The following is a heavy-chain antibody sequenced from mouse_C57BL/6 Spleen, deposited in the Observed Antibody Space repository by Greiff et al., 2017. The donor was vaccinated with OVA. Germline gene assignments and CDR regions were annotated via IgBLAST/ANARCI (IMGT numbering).Heavy chain of an antibody. CDR3: AREKPYDYDGYYAMDY. V-gene: IGHV1-81*01. D-gene: IGHD2-4*01. CDR2: IYPRSGNT. J-gene: IGHJ4*01. CDR1: GYTFTSYG. Sequence: QVQLKESGAELARPGASVKLSCKASGYTFTSYGISWVKQRTGQGLEWIGEIYPRSGNTYYNEKFKGKATLTADKSSSTAYMELRSLTSEDSAVYFCAREKPYDYDGYYAMDYWGQGTSVTVSS.